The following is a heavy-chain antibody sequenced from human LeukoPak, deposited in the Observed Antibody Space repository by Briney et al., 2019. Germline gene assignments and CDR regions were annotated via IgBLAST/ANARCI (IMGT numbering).Heavy chain of an antibody. CDR3: ARDGPRVVALPRFNY. V-gene: IGHV3-23*01. J-gene: IGHJ4*02. CDR1: GFTFSSYA. D-gene: IGHD2-15*01. CDR2: ISGSGGST. Sequence: GGSLRLSCAASGFTFSSYAMSWVRQAPGKGLEWVSAISGSGGSTYYADSVKGRFTISRDNSKNTLYLQMNSLRAEDTAVYYCARDGPRVVALPRFNYWGQGTLVTVSS.